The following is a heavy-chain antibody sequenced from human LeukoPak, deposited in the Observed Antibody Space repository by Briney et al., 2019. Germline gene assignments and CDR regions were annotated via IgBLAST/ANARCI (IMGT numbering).Heavy chain of an antibody. Sequence: PGGSLRLSCAASGFTFSNYWLNWVRQAPGKGLEGVATINQNGGEKYYVDSVKGRFTISRDNAKDPLYLQMNSLRAEDTAIYYCTRDEGTSGYDLLDYWGQGTLVTVSS. CDR2: INQNGGEK. CDR3: TRDEGTSGYDLLDY. J-gene: IGHJ4*01. D-gene: IGHD5-12*01. V-gene: IGHV3-7*01. CDR1: GFTFSNYW.